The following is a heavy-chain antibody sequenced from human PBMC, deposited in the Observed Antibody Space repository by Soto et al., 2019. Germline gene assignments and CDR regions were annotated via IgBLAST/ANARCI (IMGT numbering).Heavy chain of an antibody. D-gene: IGHD2-2*01. Sequence: ASVKVSCKASGYTFTSYGISWVRQAPGQGLEWMGWISAYNGNTNYAQKLQGRVTMTTDTSTSTAYMELRSLRSDDTAVYYCARWYCSSTSCYVSWFDPWGQGTLVTVSS. CDR3: ARWYCSSTSCYVSWFDP. J-gene: IGHJ5*02. CDR1: GYTFTSYG. V-gene: IGHV1-18*01. CDR2: ISAYNGNT.